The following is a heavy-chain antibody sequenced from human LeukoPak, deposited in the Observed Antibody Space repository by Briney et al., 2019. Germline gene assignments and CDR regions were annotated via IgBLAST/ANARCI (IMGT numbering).Heavy chain of an antibody. J-gene: IGHJ5*02. Sequence: SQTLSLTCTVSGGSINSGGYYWSWIRQHPGKGLEWIGYIYYSGSTYYNPSLKSRVTISVDTSKNQFSLKLSSVTAADTAVYYCARDRRLGYCSSTSCTYNWFDPWGQGTLVTVSS. CDR2: IYYSGST. CDR1: GGSINSGGYY. V-gene: IGHV4-31*03. CDR3: ARDRRLGYCSSTSCTYNWFDP. D-gene: IGHD2-2*01.